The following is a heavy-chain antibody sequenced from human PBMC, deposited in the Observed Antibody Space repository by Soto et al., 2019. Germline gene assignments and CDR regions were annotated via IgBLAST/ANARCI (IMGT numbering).Heavy chain of an antibody. CDR2: ISYDGSNK. V-gene: IGHV3-30-3*01. CDR3: AKGLRLDYYGMDV. Sequence: LRLSCAASGFTFSSYAMHWVRQAPGKGLEWVAVISYDGSNKYYADSVKGRFTISRDNSKNTLYLQMNSLRAEDTAVYYCAKGLRLDYYGMDVWGQGATVTVSS. D-gene: IGHD4-17*01. J-gene: IGHJ6*02. CDR1: GFTFSSYA.